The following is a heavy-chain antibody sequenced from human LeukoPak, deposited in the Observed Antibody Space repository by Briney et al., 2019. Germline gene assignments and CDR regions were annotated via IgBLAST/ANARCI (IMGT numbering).Heavy chain of an antibody. CDR1: GFTFSSYS. V-gene: IGHV3-7*01. CDR2: MNKDGSET. D-gene: IGHD3-10*01. CDR3: GRHRSGSGSYFIDY. Sequence: PGGSLRLSCVVSGFTFSSYSMIWVRQAPGKGLQWVANMNKDGSETNYVDSVKGRFTISRDNAKNSLYLQMNSLRAEDTAVYYCGRHRSGSGSYFIDYWGQGTLVSVSS. J-gene: IGHJ4*02.